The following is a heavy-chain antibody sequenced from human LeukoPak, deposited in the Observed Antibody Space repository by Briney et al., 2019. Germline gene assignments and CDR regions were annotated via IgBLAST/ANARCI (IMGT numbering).Heavy chain of an antibody. CDR2: ISSSGFST. V-gene: IGHV3-23*01. D-gene: IGHD6-6*01. Sequence: GGSLRLSCAASGFTFSNYAMNWVRQAPGKGLDWVSAISSSGFSTYYADSVKGRFTISRDNSKNTLYLQMNSLRAEDTAVYYCARDHSSSSWMDAFEIWGPGMKVIVSS. CDR1: GFTFSNYA. CDR3: ARDHSSSSWMDAFEI. J-gene: IGHJ3*02.